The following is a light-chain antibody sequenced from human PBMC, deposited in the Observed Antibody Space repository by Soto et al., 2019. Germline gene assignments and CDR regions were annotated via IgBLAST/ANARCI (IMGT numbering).Light chain of an antibody. CDR3: HQYGTSPQT. Sequence: EVVMTQSPATLSVSPGERATLSCRASQTVSRSLAWYQQRPGQAPRLLIYDASRRDTGIPDRFSGSGSGPDFTLTSSGLEPADFAVYFCHQYGTSPQTFGQGTKSDIK. J-gene: IGKJ1*01. CDR2: DAS. V-gene: IGKV3-20*01. CDR1: QTVSRS.